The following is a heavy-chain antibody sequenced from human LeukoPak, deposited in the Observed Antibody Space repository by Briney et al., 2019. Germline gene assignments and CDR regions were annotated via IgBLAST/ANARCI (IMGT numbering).Heavy chain of an antibody. CDR3: ARHDGDCSSTSCYSPVYYGMDV. V-gene: IGHV5-51*01. CDR1: GYTFINYW. D-gene: IGHD2-2*01. J-gene: IGHJ6*02. CDR2: IWPGDSDT. Sequence: GESLKISCKGSGYTFINYWIGWVRQMPGKGLEWMGIIWPGDSDTRYSPSFQGQVTFSADKSINTAYLQWNSLKASDTAMYYCARHDGDCSSTSCYSPVYYGMDVWGQGTTVTVSS.